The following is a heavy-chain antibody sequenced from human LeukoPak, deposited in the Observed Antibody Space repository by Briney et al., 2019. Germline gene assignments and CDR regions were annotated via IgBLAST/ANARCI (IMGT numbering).Heavy chain of an antibody. D-gene: IGHD6-19*01. CDR1: GYTFTGYY. Sequence: GASVNVSCKASGYTFTGYYMHWVRQAPGPGLEGMGWINPNSGGTNFAQKFQGRITMTRDTSISTAYMELSRLRSDDTAVYYCARPYSSGWTTGYWGQGTLVTVSS. V-gene: IGHV1-2*02. J-gene: IGHJ4*02. CDR3: ARPYSSGWTTGY. CDR2: INPNSGGT.